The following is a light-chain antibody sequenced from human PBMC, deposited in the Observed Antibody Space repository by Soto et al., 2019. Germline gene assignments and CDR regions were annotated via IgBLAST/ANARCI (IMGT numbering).Light chain of an antibody. J-gene: IGKJ1*01. Sequence: AIRMTQSPSSLSASTGDRVTITCRASQGISSYLAWYQQKPGKAPKLLIYAASTLQSGVPSRFRGSGSGTDFTLTISCLQSEDFATYYCQPYYSYPRTFGQGTKVEIK. CDR1: QGISSY. V-gene: IGKV1-8*01. CDR3: QPYYSYPRT. CDR2: AAS.